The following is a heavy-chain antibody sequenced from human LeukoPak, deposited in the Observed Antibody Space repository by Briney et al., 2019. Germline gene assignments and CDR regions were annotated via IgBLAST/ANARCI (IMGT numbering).Heavy chain of an antibody. D-gene: IGHD3-10*01. CDR2: IYSGGST. CDR3: ARTRGSHPSPFDS. Sequence: GALRLSCAASGFTVSHYYMTWVRQAPGKGLECVSVIYSGGSTYSADSAKGRFTISRDNSRNMVYLQMSSLRAEDTAVYYCARTRGSHPSPFDSWGQGTLVTVSS. V-gene: IGHV3-53*01. J-gene: IGHJ4*02. CDR1: GFTVSHYY.